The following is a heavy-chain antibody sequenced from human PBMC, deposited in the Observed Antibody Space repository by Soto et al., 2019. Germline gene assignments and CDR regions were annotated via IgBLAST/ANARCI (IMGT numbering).Heavy chain of an antibody. CDR3: ARGGVGLAGSGRLVTYYAFDI. Sequence: ASETLSLTCTVSGGSDSSSSYYWGWIRQPPGKGLEWIGSIYYTGPTYYNPSLKSRVTISVDTSKSQFSLKLSSVAAADTAVYYCARGGVGLAGSGRLVTYYAFDIWGQGTMVTVSS. V-gene: IGHV4-39*07. CDR2: IYYTGPT. J-gene: IGHJ3*02. CDR1: GGSDSSSSYY. D-gene: IGHD3-10*01.